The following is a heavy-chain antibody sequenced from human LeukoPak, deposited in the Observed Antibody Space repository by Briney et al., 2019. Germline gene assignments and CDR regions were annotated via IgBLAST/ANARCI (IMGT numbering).Heavy chain of an antibody. CDR2: ITYDGYYK. CDR1: GFTFTNYG. J-gene: IGHJ4*02. CDR3: ARDLSPVVRASPMGY. V-gene: IGHV3-30*03. D-gene: IGHD3-10*01. Sequence: PGTSLRLSCAASGFTFTNYGMHWVRQAPGKGLEWVALITYDGYYKYYSDSVKGRFTISSDTSKNTLYLQMNSLRAEDTAVYYCARDLSPVVRASPMGYWGQGTRSPSRQ.